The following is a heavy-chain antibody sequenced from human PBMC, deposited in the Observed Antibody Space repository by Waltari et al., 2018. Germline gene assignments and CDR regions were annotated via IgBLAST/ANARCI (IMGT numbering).Heavy chain of an antibody. CDR1: GDKLNNYA. V-gene: IGHV1-69*12. CDR3: ASLIRYVDNPFDF. J-gene: IGHJ4*02. CDR2: NIPIFRGT. Sequence: QVQLVQSGAEVKRPGSSLKVSCKASGDKLNNYAISWVRQAPGQGLEWMGANIPIFRGTDYAQKFQDRLTLTVDESTGTAYMELRSLRSEDTALYHCASLIRYVDNPFDFWGQGTQVTVSS. D-gene: IGHD3-9*01.